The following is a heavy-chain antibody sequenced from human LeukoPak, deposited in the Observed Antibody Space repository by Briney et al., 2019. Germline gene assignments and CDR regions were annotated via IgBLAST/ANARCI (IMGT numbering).Heavy chain of an antibody. CDR3: ARHSYDILTGYSFDY. Sequence: SETLSLTCTVSGGSISSYYWSWIRQPPGKGLEWIGYIYYSGSTNYNPSLKSRVTISVDTSKNQFSLKLSSVTAADTAVYYCARHSYDILTGYSFDYWGQGTLVTVSS. CDR2: IYYSGST. CDR1: GGSISSYY. V-gene: IGHV4-59*08. D-gene: IGHD3-9*01. J-gene: IGHJ4*02.